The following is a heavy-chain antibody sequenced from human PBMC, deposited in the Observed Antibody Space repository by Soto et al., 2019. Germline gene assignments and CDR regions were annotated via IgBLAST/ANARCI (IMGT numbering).Heavy chain of an antibody. D-gene: IGHD1-1*01. J-gene: IGHJ5*02. CDR1: GYTFTGYY. V-gene: IGHV1-2*04. Sequence: QVQLVQSGAAVKKAGASVKVSSKASGYTFTGYYMHWVRQAPGQGLEWMGWINPNSGGTNYAQKFQGWVTMTRDTSISTAYMELSSLRSDDTAVYYCARAGTTRTPLSYRGWFDPWGQGTLVTVSS. CDR3: ARAGTTRTPLSYRGWFDP. CDR2: INPNSGGT.